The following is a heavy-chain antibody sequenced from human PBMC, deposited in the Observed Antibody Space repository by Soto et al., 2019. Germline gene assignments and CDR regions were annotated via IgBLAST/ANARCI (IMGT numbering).Heavy chain of an antibody. CDR1: GYTFTRYD. CDR3: ARRGYSSSWYYYYYYGMDV. CDR2: MNPNSGNT. D-gene: IGHD6-13*01. V-gene: IGHV1-8*01. J-gene: IGHJ6*02. Sequence: QVQLVQSGAEVKKPGASVKVSCKASGYTFTRYDINWVRQATGQGLEWMGWMNPNSGNTGYAQKCQGRATMTRNTSISIAYMELSSLRSEDTAVYYCARRGYSSSWYYYYYYGMDVWGQGTTVTVSS.